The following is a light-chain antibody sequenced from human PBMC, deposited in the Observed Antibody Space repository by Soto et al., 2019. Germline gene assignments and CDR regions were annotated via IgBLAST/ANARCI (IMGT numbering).Light chain of an antibody. CDR1: QGISDY. V-gene: IGKV1-27*01. J-gene: IGKJ2*01. CDR3: QRYNSAPYT. CDR2: AAS. Sequence: DIQMTQSPSSLSASVGDRVTITCRASQGISDYLAWFQQKPGKVPKLLIYAASTLQSGVPSRFRGSGSGTDFTLTISSLQFEDVATYYCQRYNSAPYTFGHGTKLEIK.